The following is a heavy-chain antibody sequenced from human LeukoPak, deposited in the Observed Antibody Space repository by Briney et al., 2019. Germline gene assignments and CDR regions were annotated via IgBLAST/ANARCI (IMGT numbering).Heavy chain of an antibody. CDR2: ISVYNGNT. V-gene: IGHV1-18*01. CDR1: GYTFTNNA. CDR3: ARNHPYYYDSNGLYYFDY. J-gene: IGHJ4*02. Sequence: ASVKVSCKTSGYTFTNNAITWVRRAPGQGLERLGWISVYNGNTNYAQKLQGRVTMTTDTSTTTVYMELRSLRSDDTAVYYCARNHPYYYDSNGLYYFDYWGQGTLVTVSS. D-gene: IGHD3-22*01.